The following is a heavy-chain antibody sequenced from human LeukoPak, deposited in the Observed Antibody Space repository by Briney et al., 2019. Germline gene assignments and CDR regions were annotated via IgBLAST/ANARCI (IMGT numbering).Heavy chain of an antibody. D-gene: IGHD2-15*01. CDR1: EFTFSSYA. Sequence: GGSLLLSCVASEFTFSSYAMSWVRQAPGKGLEWVSAISGGGGCTYYADSVKGRFTISPDNTTNTLSLQMNRLRAADTTVYYCAKYHCRAGSCNVRSIESWGQGTLVTVSS. CDR3: AKYHCRAGSCNVRSIES. V-gene: IGHV3-23*01. CDR2: ISGGGGCT. J-gene: IGHJ4*02.